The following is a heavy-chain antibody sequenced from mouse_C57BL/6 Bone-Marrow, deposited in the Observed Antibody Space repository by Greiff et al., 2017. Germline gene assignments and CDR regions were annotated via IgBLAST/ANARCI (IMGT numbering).Heavy chain of an antibody. Sequence: QVQLQQPGAELVRPGTSVKLSCTASGYTFTSYWMHWVKQRPGQGLEWIGVIDPSDSYTNYNQKFKGKATLTVDTSSSTAYMQLSSLTSEDSAVYYGAGSFYYGSSLYAMDYWGQGTSVTVTA. CDR3: AGSFYYGSSLYAMDY. D-gene: IGHD1-1*01. J-gene: IGHJ4*01. CDR2: IDPSDSYT. V-gene: IGHV1-59*01. CDR1: GYTFTSYW.